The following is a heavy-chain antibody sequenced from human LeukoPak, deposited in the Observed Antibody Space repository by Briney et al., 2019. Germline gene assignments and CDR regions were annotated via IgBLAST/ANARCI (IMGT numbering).Heavy chain of an antibody. CDR1: GFTVSSIY. CDR2: IYIGGST. CDR3: ARENYFGSGTYFDY. J-gene: IGHJ4*02. D-gene: IGHD3-10*01. V-gene: IGHV3-53*01. Sequence: GGSLRLSCAASGFTVSSIYTSWVRQAPGKGLEWVSLIYIGGSTFYADSAKGRFTISRDNSKNTLYLQMNRLRAEDTAVYYCARENYFGSGTYFDYWGQGTLVTVSS.